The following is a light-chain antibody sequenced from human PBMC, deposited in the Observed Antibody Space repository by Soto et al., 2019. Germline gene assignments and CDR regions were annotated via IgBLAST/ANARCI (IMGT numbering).Light chain of an antibody. V-gene: IGKV1-5*03. CDR1: QSTIKW. Sequence: DIQMTQSPSTLSASVGDRVTITCRASQSTIKWLAWYQQKPGKAPKFLIYEASVLESGVPSRFSGSGSGTEFTLTISSLQADDFATYYCQQYYSYSGTFGQGTKVEIK. CDR3: QQYYSYSGT. J-gene: IGKJ1*01. CDR2: EAS.